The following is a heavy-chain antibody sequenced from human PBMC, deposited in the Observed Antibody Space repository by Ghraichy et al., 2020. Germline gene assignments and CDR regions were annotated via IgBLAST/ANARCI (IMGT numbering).Heavy chain of an antibody. D-gene: IGHD1-1*01. Sequence: GEYLNISCATSGFIFSSHGFLWVRQAPGKGLEWVALIWYDGTRENYADSVKGRFTISRDISKSTLYLQMNSLRAEDTAVYYCARDISVGALEAWGQGTLVTVSS. V-gene: IGHV3-33*01. CDR3: ARDISVGALEA. CDR2: IWYDGTRE. J-gene: IGHJ5*02. CDR1: GFIFSSHG.